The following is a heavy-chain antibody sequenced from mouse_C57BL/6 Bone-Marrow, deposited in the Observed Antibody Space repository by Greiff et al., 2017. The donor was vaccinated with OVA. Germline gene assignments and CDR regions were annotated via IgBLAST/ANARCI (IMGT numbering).Heavy chain of an antibody. CDR2: IYPGGGYT. Sequence: QVQLQQSGAELVRPGPSVKMSCKASGYTFTNYWIGWAKQRPGHGLEWIGDIYPGGGYTNYNEKFKGKATLTADKSSSTAYMQFSSLTSEYSAIYYCARRGYGSRIFAYWGQGTLVTVSA. V-gene: IGHV1-63*01. CDR1: GYTFTNYW. CDR3: ARRGYGSRIFAY. D-gene: IGHD1-1*01. J-gene: IGHJ3*01.